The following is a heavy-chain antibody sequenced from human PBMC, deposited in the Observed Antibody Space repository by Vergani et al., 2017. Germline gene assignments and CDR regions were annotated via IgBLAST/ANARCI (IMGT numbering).Heavy chain of an antibody. D-gene: IGHD3-3*01. CDR1: GFTFSSYW. J-gene: IGHJ5*02. V-gene: IGHV3-74*01. CDR3: ARVNYDFWSGVNWFDP. CDR2: INSDGSST. Sequence: EVQLVESGGGLVQPGGSLRLSCAASGFTFSSYWMHWVRQAPGKGLVWVSRINSDGSSTSYADSVKGRFTISRDNAKNTLYLQRNSLRAEDTAVYYCARVNYDFWSGVNWFDPWGQGTLVTVSS.